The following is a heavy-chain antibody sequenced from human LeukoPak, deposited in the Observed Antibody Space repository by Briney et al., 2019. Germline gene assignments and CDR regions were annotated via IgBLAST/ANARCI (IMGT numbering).Heavy chain of an antibody. D-gene: IGHD2-2*02. J-gene: IGHJ4*02. CDR3: ARGYCSSTSCYTPY. V-gene: IGHV3-30-3*01. CDR1: GFTFSSYA. Sequence: PGRSLRLSCAASGFTFSSYAMHWVRQAPGKGLEWVAVISYDGSNKYYADSVKGRFTISRDNSKNTLYLQMNSLRAEDTAVYYCARGYCSSTSCYTPYWGQGTLVTVSS. CDR2: ISYDGSNK.